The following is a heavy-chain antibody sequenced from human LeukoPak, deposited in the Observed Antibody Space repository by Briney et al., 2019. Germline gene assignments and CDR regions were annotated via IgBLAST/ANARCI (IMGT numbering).Heavy chain of an antibody. D-gene: IGHD1-26*01. CDR3: AKGGATNYYYYGMDV. CDR1: GFTFSSYA. CDR2: ISGSGGST. Sequence: GASLRLSCAASGFTFSSYAMSWVRQAPGKGLEWVSAISGSGGSTYYADSVKGRFTISRDNPKNTLYLQMNSLRAEDTAVYYCAKGGATNYYYYGMDVWGQGTTVTVSS. V-gene: IGHV3-23*01. J-gene: IGHJ6*02.